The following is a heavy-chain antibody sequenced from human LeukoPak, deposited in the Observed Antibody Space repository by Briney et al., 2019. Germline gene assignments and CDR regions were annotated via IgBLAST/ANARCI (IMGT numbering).Heavy chain of an antibody. D-gene: IGHD3-3*01. CDR1: GGSISSYY. Sequence: SETLSLTCTVSGGSISSYYWSWIRQPPGKGLEWIGEINHSGSTNYNPSLKSRVTISVDTSKNQFSLKLSSVTAADTAVYYCARGQVTIFGVVINNWFDPWGQGTLVTVSS. V-gene: IGHV4-34*01. J-gene: IGHJ5*02. CDR3: ARGQVTIFGVVINNWFDP. CDR2: INHSGST.